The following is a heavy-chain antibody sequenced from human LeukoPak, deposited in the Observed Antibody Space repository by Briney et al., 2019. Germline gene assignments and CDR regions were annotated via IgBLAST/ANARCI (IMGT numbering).Heavy chain of an antibody. CDR2: ISGSGGST. CDR1: GFTFSSYA. J-gene: IGHJ4*02. Sequence: GGSLRLSCAASGFTFSSYAMSWVRQAPGKGLEWVSAISGSGGSTYHADSVKGRFTISRDNSKNTLYLQMNSLRAEDTAVYYCAKDWAVVVVAARYFDYWGQGTLVTVSS. V-gene: IGHV3-23*01. D-gene: IGHD2-15*01. CDR3: AKDWAVVVVAARYFDY.